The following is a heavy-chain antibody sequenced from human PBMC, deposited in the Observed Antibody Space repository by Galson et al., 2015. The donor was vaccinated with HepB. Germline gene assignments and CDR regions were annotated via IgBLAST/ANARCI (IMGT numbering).Heavy chain of an antibody. J-gene: IGHJ3*02. CDR2: IIPILGIV. CDR3: ARGYGDPRGGLDI. D-gene: IGHD4-17*01. V-gene: IGHV1-69*02. Sequence: SVKVSCKASGGTFSSYTMSWVRQAPGQGLEWMGRIIPILGIVNYAQKFQGRVTINADKSTSTAYMELSSLKSEDTAVYYCARGYGDPRGGLDIWGQGTMVTVSS. CDR1: GGTFSSYT.